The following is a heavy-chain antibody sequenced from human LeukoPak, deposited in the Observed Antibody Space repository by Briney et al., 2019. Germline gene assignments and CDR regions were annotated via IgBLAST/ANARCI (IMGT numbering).Heavy chain of an antibody. CDR2: INHSGST. CDR3: ARAVLGGFDY. D-gene: IGHD2-15*01. CDR1: GFTFSSYA. V-gene: IGHV4-34*01. Sequence: GSLRLSCAASGFTFSSYAMSWVRQPPGKGLEWIGEINHSGSTNYNPSLKSRVTISVDTSKNQFSLKLSSVTAADTAVYYCARAVLGGFDYWGQGTLVTVSS. J-gene: IGHJ4*02.